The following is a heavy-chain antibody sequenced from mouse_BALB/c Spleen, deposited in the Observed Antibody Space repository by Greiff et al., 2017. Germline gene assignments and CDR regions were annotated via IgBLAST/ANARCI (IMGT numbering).Heavy chain of an antibody. CDR2: IDPANGNT. J-gene: IGHJ2*01. Sequence: VQLQQSGAELVKPGASVKLSCTASGFNIKDTYMHWVKQRPEQGLEWIGRIDPANGNTKYDPKFQGKATITADTSSNTAYLQLSSLTSEDTAVYYCARGPKLVYFDYWGQGTTLTVSS. V-gene: IGHV14-3*02. CDR1: GFNIKDTY. D-gene: IGHD4-1*01. CDR3: ARGPKLVYFDY.